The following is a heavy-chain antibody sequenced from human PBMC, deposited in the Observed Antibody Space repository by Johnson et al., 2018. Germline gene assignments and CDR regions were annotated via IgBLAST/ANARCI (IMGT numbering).Heavy chain of an antibody. Sequence: EVQLVESGGGLIQPGGSLRLSCAASGFTVSSNYMSWVRQAPGKGLEWVSVIYSGGDTYYADSVKGRFTISRDTSKNTLYLQMNSLGAGDRAVYYCARFLNAFDIWGQGTMVTVSS. J-gene: IGHJ3*02. CDR2: IYSGGDT. V-gene: IGHV3-53*01. CDR3: ARFLNAFDI. CDR1: GFTVSSNY.